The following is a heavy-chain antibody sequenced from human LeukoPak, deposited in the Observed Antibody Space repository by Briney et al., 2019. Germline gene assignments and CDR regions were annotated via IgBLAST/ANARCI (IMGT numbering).Heavy chain of an antibody. CDR3: ARDRIRLFAFDI. CDR1: GGSISSGDYY. CDR2: IYYSGST. D-gene: IGHD2-15*01. V-gene: IGHV4-30-4*02. J-gene: IGHJ3*02. Sequence: PSETLSLTCTVSGGSISSGDYYWSWIRQPPGKGLEWIGYIYYSGSTYYNPSLKSRVTISVDTSKNQFSLKLSSVTAADTAVYYCARDRIRLFAFDIWGQGTMVTVSS.